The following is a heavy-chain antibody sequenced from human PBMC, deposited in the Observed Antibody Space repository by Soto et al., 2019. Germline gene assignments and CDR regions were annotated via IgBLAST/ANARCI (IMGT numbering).Heavy chain of an antibody. D-gene: IGHD3-22*01. V-gene: IGHV4-59*01. Sequence: SETLSLTCNVSDGSINSYYWSWIRQPPGKGLEWIGHIYSSGSTNYNPSLKTRVTMSLDTSKNQFSLKLNSVSAADTAVYYCARHRVDYDSSGYYYYDYGMDVWGQGTTVTVSS. CDR2: IYSSGST. J-gene: IGHJ6*02. CDR3: ARHRVDYDSSGYYYYDYGMDV. CDR1: DGSINSYY.